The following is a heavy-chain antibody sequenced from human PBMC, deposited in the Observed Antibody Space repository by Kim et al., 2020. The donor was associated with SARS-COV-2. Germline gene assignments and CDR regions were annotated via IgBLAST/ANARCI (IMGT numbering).Heavy chain of an antibody. CDR1: GFTFSSYA. D-gene: IGHD3-3*01. CDR2: ISGSGGST. J-gene: IGHJ4*02. Sequence: GGSLRLSCAASGFTFSSYAMSWVRQAPGKGLEWVSAISGSGGSTYYADSVKGRFTISRDNSKNTLYLQMNSLRAEDTAVYYCARRWAKHYDFWSGRQLKNYWGQGTLVTVSS. V-gene: IGHV3-23*01. CDR3: ARRWAKHYDFWSGRQLKNY.